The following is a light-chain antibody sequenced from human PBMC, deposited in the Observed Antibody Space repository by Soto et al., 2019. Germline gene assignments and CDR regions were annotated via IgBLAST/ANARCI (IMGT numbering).Light chain of an antibody. CDR1: NIVSKN. CDR3: QVWDNGLYV. Sequence: SYELTQPLSVSVALGQTARITCGGNNIVSKNVHWYQQKPAQAPVLVIYRDSNRPSGIPERFSGSNSGSTATLTIRRAQAGDEADYYCQVWDNGLYVFGAGTKLTVL. V-gene: IGLV3-9*01. J-gene: IGLJ1*01. CDR2: RDS.